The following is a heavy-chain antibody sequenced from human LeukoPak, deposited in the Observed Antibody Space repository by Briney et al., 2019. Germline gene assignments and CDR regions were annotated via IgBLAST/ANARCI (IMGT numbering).Heavy chain of an antibody. Sequence: GGSLGLSCAASGFTFSSYSMNWVRRAPGKGLEWVSSISSSSSYIYYADSVKGRFTISRDNAKNSLYLQMNSLRAEDTAVYYCARDVAAGQVDYWGQGTLVTVSS. CDR1: GFTFSSYS. CDR3: ARDVAAGQVDY. CDR2: ISSSSSYI. V-gene: IGHV3-21*01. J-gene: IGHJ4*02. D-gene: IGHD6-13*01.